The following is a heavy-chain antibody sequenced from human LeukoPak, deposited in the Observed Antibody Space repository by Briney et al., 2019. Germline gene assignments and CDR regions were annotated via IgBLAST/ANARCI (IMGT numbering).Heavy chain of an antibody. J-gene: IGHJ4*02. CDR1: GFTFTSYS. CDR2: IYSGGST. CDR3: ARRGDGGRSFDY. Sequence: GGSLRLSCAASGFTFTSYSMSWVRQAPGKGLEWVSIIYSGGSTYYADSVKGRFTISRDNSKNTLYLQVNSLRAEDTALYYCARRGDGGRSFDYWGQGTLVTVSS. V-gene: IGHV3-53*01. D-gene: IGHD4-23*01.